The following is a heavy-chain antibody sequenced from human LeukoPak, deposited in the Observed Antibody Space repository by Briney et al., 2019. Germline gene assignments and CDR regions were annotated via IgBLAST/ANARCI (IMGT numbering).Heavy chain of an antibody. CDR3: ARAGWLRTKGYFDY. V-gene: IGHV4-34*01. CDR2: INHSGST. Sequence: PSETPSPTRAVYGGAFRGYYLGWVRQPPRKGVGWIGEINHSGSTNYNPSLKSRVTISVDTSKNQFSLKLSSVTAADTAVYYCARAGWLRTKGYFDYWGQGTLVTVSS. J-gene: IGHJ4*02. D-gene: IGHD5-12*01. CDR1: GGAFRGYY.